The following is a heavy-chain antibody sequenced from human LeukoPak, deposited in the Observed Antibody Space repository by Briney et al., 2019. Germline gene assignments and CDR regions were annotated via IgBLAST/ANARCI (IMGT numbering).Heavy chain of an antibody. J-gene: IGHJ5*02. CDR2: IYDSGST. Sequence: SETLSLTCTVSGGSISSYYWSWMRQPPGKGLEWIGSIYDSGSTYYNPSLKSRVTISVDTSKNQFSLKLNSVTAADTAVYYCARHYGPWGQGTLVTVSS. CDR3: ARHYGP. V-gene: IGHV4-59*05. D-gene: IGHD3-16*01. CDR1: GGSISSYY.